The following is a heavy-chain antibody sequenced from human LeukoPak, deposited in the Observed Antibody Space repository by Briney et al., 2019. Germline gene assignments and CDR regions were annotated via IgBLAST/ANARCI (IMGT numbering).Heavy chain of an antibody. D-gene: IGHD2-2*01. CDR3: ARHLSPTYQPRWGMFARHDAFDI. V-gene: IGHV4-39*01. Sequence: PSETLSLTCTVSGGSISSSSYYWGWSRQPPGKGLEWSGSIYYSGNPYYNPSLKSRVTISVDTSKNQFSLKLSSVTAADTAVYYCARHLSPTYQPRWGMFARHDAFDIWGQGTMVTVSS. CDR1: GGSISSSSYY. CDR2: IYYSGNP. J-gene: IGHJ3*02.